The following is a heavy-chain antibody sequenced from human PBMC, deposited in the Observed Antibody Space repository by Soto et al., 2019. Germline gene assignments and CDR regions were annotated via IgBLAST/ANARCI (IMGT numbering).Heavy chain of an antibody. CDR1: GFTFSEYW. J-gene: IGHJ6*02. CDR2: INSGGGTT. CDR3: ASPGDTIRAVHCTVDDGMDV. Sequence: EVQLVESGGGLVQPGGSLRLACAASGFTFSEYWMHWVRQPPGKGLVWVSRINSGGGTTNYADSVKGRFTISRDNTKNTLYLPMNRLRAEDTAVYYCASPGDTIRAVHCTVDDGMDVWGQRNTVPLSS. D-gene: IGHD1-1*01. V-gene: IGHV3-74*01.